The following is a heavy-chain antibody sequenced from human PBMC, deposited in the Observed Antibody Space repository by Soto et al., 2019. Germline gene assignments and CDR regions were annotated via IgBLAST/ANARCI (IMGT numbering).Heavy chain of an antibody. Sequence: QVQLVQSGAEVKKPGYSVKVSCKASGGTFSTYAIDWVRQAPGQGLEWMGGIIPLFGTAKYAQNFQGRITITADESTNTAYMDLRSLRSQDTAVYYCARGVHYDSSGYYYFYWGQGNLVTVSS. CDR2: IIPLFGTA. V-gene: IGHV1-69*01. CDR3: ARGVHYDSSGYYYFY. D-gene: IGHD3-22*01. CDR1: GGTFSTYA. J-gene: IGHJ4*02.